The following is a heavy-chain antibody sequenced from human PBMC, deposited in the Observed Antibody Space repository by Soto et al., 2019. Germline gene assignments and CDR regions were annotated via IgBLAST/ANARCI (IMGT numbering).Heavy chain of an antibody. J-gene: IGHJ6*02. Sequence: PSETLSLTCTVSGGSISSYYWSWIRQPPGKGLEWIGYIYYSGSTNYNPSLKSRVTISVDTSKNQFSLKLSSVTAADTAVYYCARDTGIAVAGIGMDVWGQGNTVTVSS. CDR1: GGSISSYY. D-gene: IGHD6-19*01. CDR2: IYYSGST. CDR3: ARDTGIAVAGIGMDV. V-gene: IGHV4-59*01.